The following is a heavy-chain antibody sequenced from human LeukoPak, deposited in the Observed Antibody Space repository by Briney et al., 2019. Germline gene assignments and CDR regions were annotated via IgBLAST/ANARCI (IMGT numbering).Heavy chain of an antibody. CDR1: GSTFSSYA. CDR3: ATSLILDKGWFDP. Sequence: GASVKVSCKASGSTFSSYAISWVRQAPGQGLEWMGGIIPIFGTANYAQKFQGRVTITTDESTSTAYMELSSLRSEDTAVYYCATSLILDKGWFDPWGQGTLVTVSS. J-gene: IGHJ5*02. D-gene: IGHD3/OR15-3a*01. CDR2: IIPIFGTA. V-gene: IGHV1-69*05.